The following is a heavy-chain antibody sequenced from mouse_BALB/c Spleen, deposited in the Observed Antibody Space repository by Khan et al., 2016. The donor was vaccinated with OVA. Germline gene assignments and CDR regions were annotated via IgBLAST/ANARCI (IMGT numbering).Heavy chain of an antibody. CDR3: ANHGSSSAWLTY. V-gene: IGHV1-4*01. CDR1: CYTFPSYW. J-gene: IGHJ3*01. CDR2: IPPRPGYT. Sequence: QVQLKQSGASLATPGASVQLSFQSSCYTFPSYWMHCVKPSPGPGLEWIGYIPPRPGYTEYNQRFKDKATLTAAKSSSTAYVQLSSLTSEESAVYYCANHGSSSAWLTYWGQGTLVTVA. D-gene: IGHD1-1*01.